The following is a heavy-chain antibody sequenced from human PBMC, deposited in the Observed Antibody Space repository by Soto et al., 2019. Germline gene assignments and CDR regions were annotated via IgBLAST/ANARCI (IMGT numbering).Heavy chain of an antibody. Sequence: QFLESGGGLVQPGGSLRVHCVASGFTFGDYAMSWVRQAPGKGLEWVSSIGGGGSDTYYAASVKGRFTISRDNSKSTLYLQMNNPRVEDTAVYYCAKDAVPYNGEWDWFDTWGQGTLVTVSS. V-gene: IGHV3-23*01. CDR2: IGGGGSDT. CDR3: AKDAVPYNGEWDWFDT. D-gene: IGHD3-10*01. CDR1: GFTFGDYA. J-gene: IGHJ5*02.